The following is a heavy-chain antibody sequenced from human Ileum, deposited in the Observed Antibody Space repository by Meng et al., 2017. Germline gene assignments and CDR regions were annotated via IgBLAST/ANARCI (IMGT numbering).Heavy chain of an antibody. J-gene: IGHJ4*02. CDR1: GFTFRDHD. Sequence: QVRLVQAGGGSVKPGGSLRLSCTVSGFTFRDHDMTWIRQVPGKGLEWVAYIDKSDSDRQYADSVKGRFTISRDNAKNSLQLQMDSLKAEDTAVYYCGRGHWGLDYLGQGALVTVSS. CDR3: GRGHWGLDY. V-gene: IGHV3-11*01. D-gene: IGHD7-27*01. CDR2: IDKSDSDR.